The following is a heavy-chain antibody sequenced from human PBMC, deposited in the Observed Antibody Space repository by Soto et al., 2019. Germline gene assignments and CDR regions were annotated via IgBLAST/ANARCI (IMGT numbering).Heavy chain of an antibody. D-gene: IGHD2-2*01. V-gene: IGHV1-18*04. CDR1: GYTFTSYG. J-gene: IGHJ5*02. CDR3: ARGPRYCSTDNCLSGVTWFDP. CDR2: ISSYNGNT. Sequence: ASVKVSCKASGYTFTSYGISWVRQAPGQGLEWMGWISSYNGNTNYAQKVQDRVTLTTDTSTSTTYMELRSLRSDDTAVYYCARGPRYCSTDNCLSGVTWFDPWGQGTLVTVSS.